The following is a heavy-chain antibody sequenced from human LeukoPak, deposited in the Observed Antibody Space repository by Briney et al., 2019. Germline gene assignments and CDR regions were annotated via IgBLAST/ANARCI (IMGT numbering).Heavy chain of an antibody. V-gene: IGHV3-23*01. Sequence: TGGSLRLSCAASGFTFSSYAMSWVRQAPGKGLEWVSAISGSGGSTYYADSVKGRFTISRDNSKNTLYLQMNSLRAEDTAVYYCARGWGSSWYYFDYWGQGTLVTVSS. D-gene: IGHD6-13*01. J-gene: IGHJ4*02. CDR2: ISGSGGST. CDR3: ARGWGSSWYYFDY. CDR1: GFTFSSYA.